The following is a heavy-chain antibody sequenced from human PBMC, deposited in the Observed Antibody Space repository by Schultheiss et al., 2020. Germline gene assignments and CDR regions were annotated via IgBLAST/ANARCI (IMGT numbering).Heavy chain of an antibody. D-gene: IGHD6-13*01. CDR1: GFTFSSYA. CDR2: IKQDGSEK. CDR3: ARDLKYSTPDWFDP. J-gene: IGHJ5*02. Sequence: GESLKISCAASGFTFSSYAMSWVRQAPGKGLEWVANIKQDGSEKYYVDSVKGRFTISRDNAKNTLYLQMNSLRAEDTAVYYCARDLKYSTPDWFDPWGQGTLVTFSS. V-gene: IGHV3-7*01.